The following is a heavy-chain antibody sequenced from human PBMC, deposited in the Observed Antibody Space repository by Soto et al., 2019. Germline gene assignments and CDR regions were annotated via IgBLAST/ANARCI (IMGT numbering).Heavy chain of an antibody. CDR1: GFTFSSYA. CDR2: ISYDGSNK. CDR3: ARDEIRFSWAYGMDV. J-gene: IGHJ6*02. D-gene: IGHD3-3*01. V-gene: IGHV3-30-3*01. Sequence: QVQLVESGGGVVQPGRSLRLSCAASGFTFSSYAMHWVRQAPGKVLEWVAVISYDGSNKYYADSVKGRFSISRDNFKNSLYRQMNSLRAEDTVVYYCARDEIRFSWAYGMDVWGQGTTVTVSS.